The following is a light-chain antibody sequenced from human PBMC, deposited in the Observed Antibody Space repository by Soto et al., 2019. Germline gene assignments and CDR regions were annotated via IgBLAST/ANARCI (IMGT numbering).Light chain of an antibody. CDR3: QQYGSSPVT. V-gene: IGKV3-20*01. Sequence: EIVLTQSPGTLSLSPGERATLSCRASQSVSSSYLAWYQQKPGQAPRLLIYGASSRATGIPDRFSGSGSGTDFTLTIIRREPEDFAVFDCQQYGSSPVTFGQGTRLEIK. CDR1: QSVSSSY. CDR2: GAS. J-gene: IGKJ5*01.